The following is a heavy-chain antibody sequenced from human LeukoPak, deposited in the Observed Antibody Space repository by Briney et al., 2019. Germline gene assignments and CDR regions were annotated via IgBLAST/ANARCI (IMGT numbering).Heavy chain of an antibody. Sequence: GGSLRLSCAASGFTFSDYYMSWIRQAPGKGLEWVSYISSSGSSLYHADSVKGRITISRDNAKNSLYLQMNSLRAEDTAVYYCARRRYNWNAIDYWGQGTLVTVSS. V-gene: IGHV3-11*01. CDR1: GFTFSDYY. D-gene: IGHD1-20*01. CDR3: ARRRYNWNAIDY. CDR2: ISSSGSSL. J-gene: IGHJ4*02.